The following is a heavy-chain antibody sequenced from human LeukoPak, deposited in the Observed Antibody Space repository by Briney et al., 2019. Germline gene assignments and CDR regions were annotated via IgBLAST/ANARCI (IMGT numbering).Heavy chain of an antibody. CDR2: IRSKANSYAK. CDR3: TRRGTNGVIDY. J-gene: IGHJ4*02. D-gene: IGHD2-8*01. Sequence: PGGSLRLSCAASGFTFSGSAMHWVRQASGKGLEWVGRIRSKANSYAKAYAASVEGRFTISRDDSKNTAYLQMNSLKTEDTAVYYCTRRGTNGVIDYWGQGTLVTVSS. V-gene: IGHV3-73*01. CDR1: GFTFSGSA.